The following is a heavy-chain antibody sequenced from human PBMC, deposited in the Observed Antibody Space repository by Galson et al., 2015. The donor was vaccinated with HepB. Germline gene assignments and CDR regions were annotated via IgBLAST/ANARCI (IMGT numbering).Heavy chain of an antibody. J-gene: IGHJ4*02. D-gene: IGHD6-19*01. CDR2: LSYDGRDK. V-gene: IGHV3-30*04. Sequence: SLRLSCAASGFTFRSYAMHWVRQAPGKGLEWVALLSYDGRDKYYADSVKGRFTISRDNAKNTLYLHMNSLRPEDTAVYSCARESSVAGPVDYWGQGTLVTVSS. CDR3: ARESSVAGPVDY. CDR1: GFTFRSYA.